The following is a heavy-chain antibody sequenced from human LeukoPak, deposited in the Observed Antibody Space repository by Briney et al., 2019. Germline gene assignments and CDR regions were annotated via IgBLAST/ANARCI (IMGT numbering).Heavy chain of an antibody. Sequence: SQTLSLTRTVSGGSISSGSYYWSWIRQPAGKGLEWIGRIYTSGSTNYNPSLKSRVTISVDTSKNQFSLKLSSVTAADTAVYYYARDYTGSYYYYYMDVWGKGTTVTVSS. CDR2: IYTSGST. CDR1: GGSISSGSYY. CDR3: ARDYTGSYYYYYMDV. V-gene: IGHV4-61*02. J-gene: IGHJ6*03. D-gene: IGHD2-8*02.